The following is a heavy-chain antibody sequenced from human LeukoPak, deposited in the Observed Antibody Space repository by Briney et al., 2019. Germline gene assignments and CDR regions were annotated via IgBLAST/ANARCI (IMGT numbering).Heavy chain of an antibody. D-gene: IGHD3-3*01. CDR2: ISYDGSNK. V-gene: IGHV3-30*18. CDR1: GFTFSSYG. Sequence: PGRSLRLSCAASGFTFSSYGMHWVRQAPGKGLEWVAVISYDGSNKYYADSVKGRFTISRDNSKNTLYLQMNSLRAEDTAVYYCAKGTIFGVVKENWFDPWGQGTLVTVSS. CDR3: AKGTIFGVVKENWFDP. J-gene: IGHJ5*02.